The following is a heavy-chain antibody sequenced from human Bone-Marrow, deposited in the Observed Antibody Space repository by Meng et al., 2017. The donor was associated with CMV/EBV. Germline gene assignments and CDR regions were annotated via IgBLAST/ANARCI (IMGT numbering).Heavy chain of an antibody. J-gene: IGHJ4*02. Sequence: ASVKVSCKASGYTFTGYYMHWVRQAPGQGLEWMGWINPNSGGTNYARKFQGRVTMTRDTSISTAYMELSRLRSDDTAVYYCARNVFHCGSNCYYYFDYWGQGTLVTVSS. CDR1: GYTFTGYY. CDR2: INPNSGGT. D-gene: IGHD2-21*01. V-gene: IGHV1-2*02. CDR3: ARNVFHCGSNCYYYFDY.